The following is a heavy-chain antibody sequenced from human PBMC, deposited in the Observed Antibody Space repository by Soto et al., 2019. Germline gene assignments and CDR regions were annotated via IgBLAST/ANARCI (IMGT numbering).Heavy chain of an antibody. D-gene: IGHD6-13*01. CDR1: GFTFSTYG. CDR3: ARDNTRSWSPGY. J-gene: IGHJ4*02. CDR2: VRYDASKQ. V-gene: IGHV3-30*02. Sequence: GGSLRLSCTASGFTFSTYGMHWVRQAPGKGLGGVALVRYDASKQFYTDSVKGRFTVSRDNSKNTLYLQMNSLTADDTGVYYFARDNTRSWSPGYCGQGTLVTVSS.